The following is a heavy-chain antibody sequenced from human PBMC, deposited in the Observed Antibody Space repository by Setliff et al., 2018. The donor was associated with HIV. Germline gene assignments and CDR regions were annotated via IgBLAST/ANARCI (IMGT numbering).Heavy chain of an antibody. CDR3: ARTIKEHLAVLWFDP. D-gene: IGHD3-3*02. CDR2: VYTSGGT. Sequence: PSETLSLTCTVTGGSISSGSHYWSWIRQPAGKGLEFIGRVYTSGGTNYNPSLKSRVTISVDTSKNQFSLRLSSVTAADTAVYYCARTIKEHLAVLWFDPWGQGTLVTVSS. V-gene: IGHV4-61*02. J-gene: IGHJ5*02. CDR1: GGSISSGSHY.